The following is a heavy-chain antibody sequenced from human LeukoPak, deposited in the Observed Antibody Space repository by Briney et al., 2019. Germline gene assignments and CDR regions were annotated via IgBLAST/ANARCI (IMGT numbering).Heavy chain of an antibody. CDR1: GYTFTSYY. CDR2: ISAYNGNT. V-gene: IGHV1-18*04. Sequence: GASVKVSCKASGYTFTSYYMHWVRQAPGQGLEWMGWISAYNGNTNYAQKLQGRVTMTTDTSTSTAYMELRSLRSDDTAVYYCARDRIGGFGELLGWFDPWGQGTLVTVSS. J-gene: IGHJ5*02. CDR3: ARDRIGGFGELLGWFDP. D-gene: IGHD3-10*01.